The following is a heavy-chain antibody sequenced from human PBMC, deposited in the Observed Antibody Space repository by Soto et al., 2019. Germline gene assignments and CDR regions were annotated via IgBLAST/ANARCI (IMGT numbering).Heavy chain of an antibody. CDR3: ARREYYGMDV. J-gene: IGHJ6*02. CDR1: GYSFTSYW. V-gene: IGHV5-51*01. Sequence: GESLKISCKGSGYSFTSYWIGWVRQMRGKGLEWMWIIYPCDSDTRYSPSFQGQVTISADKYISTAYLQWSSLKASDTAMYYCARREYYGMDVWGQGTTVTVSS. CDR2: IYPCDSDT.